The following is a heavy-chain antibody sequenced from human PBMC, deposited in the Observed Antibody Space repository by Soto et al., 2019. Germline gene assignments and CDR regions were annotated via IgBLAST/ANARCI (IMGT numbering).Heavy chain of an antibody. CDR1: GFTFSSYG. CDR2: ISYDGSNK. V-gene: IGHV3-30*18. Sequence: QVQLVESGGGVVQPGRSLRLSCAASGFTFSSYGMHWVRQAPGKGLEWVAVISYDGSNKYYADSVKGRFTISRDNPKNTLYLQMNSLRAEDTAVYYCAKDRSEFDFWSGYYRGYGMDVWGQGTTVTVSS. J-gene: IGHJ6*02. CDR3: AKDRSEFDFWSGYYRGYGMDV. D-gene: IGHD3-3*01.